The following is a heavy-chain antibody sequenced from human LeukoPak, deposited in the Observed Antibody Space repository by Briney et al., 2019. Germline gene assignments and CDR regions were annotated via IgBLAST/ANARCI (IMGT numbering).Heavy chain of an antibody. CDR1: GFTFSDYY. J-gene: IGHJ4*02. Sequence: GGSLRLSCAASGFTFSDYYMSWIRQAPGKGLEWVSYISSSGSTIYYADSVKGRFTISRDNAKNSLYLQMNSLRAEDTAVYYCARIRVRGVIIFDYWGQGTLVTVSS. CDR2: ISSSGSTI. V-gene: IGHV3-11*01. D-gene: IGHD3-10*01. CDR3: ARIRVRGVIIFDY.